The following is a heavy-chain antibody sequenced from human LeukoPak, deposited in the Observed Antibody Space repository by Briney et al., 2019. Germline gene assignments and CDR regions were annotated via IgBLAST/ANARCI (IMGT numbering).Heavy chain of an antibody. Sequence: GRSLRLSCAASGFTFDDYAMHWVRQAPGKGLEWVSGISWNSGSIGYADSVKGRFTISRDNAKNSLYLQMNSLRAEDMALYYCAKEGSGWYYFDYWGQRTLVTVSS. CDR2: ISWNSGSI. J-gene: IGHJ4*02. CDR3: AKEGSGWYYFDY. V-gene: IGHV3-9*03. D-gene: IGHD6-19*01. CDR1: GFTFDDYA.